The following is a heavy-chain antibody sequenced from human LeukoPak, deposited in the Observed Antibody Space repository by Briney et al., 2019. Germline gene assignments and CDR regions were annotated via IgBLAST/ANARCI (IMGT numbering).Heavy chain of an antibody. J-gene: IGHJ4*02. Sequence: GGSLRLSCAASGFTFSSNAMSWVRQAPGKGLEWVSAISGSGDRTFDADSVKGRFTISRDNSKNTLYLKMNSLRAEDTAVYYCAKDGGSGCYSWFDFWGQGTLVTVSS. CDR1: GFTFSSNA. D-gene: IGHD1-26*01. CDR2: ISGSGDRT. CDR3: AKDGGSGCYSWFDF. V-gene: IGHV3-23*01.